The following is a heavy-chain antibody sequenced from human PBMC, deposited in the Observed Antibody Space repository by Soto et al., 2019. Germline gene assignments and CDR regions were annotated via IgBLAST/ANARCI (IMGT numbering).Heavy chain of an antibody. V-gene: IGHV3-7*01. CDR3: ARGSSLNY. D-gene: IGHD6-13*01. CDR2: IKQDGSEQ. J-gene: IGHJ4*02. Sequence: EVQLVESGGGLVQPGGSLRLSCVGSGFTLSSYWMSWARQAPGKGLEWLANIKQDGSEQNYVDSVKGSFSISRDNAQNSLILHMISLRDEDTAVYYCARGSSLNYFGQGTLVTVSS. CDR1: GFTLSSYW.